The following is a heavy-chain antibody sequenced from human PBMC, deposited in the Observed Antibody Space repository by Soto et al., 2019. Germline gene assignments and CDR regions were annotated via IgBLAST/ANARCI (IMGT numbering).Heavy chain of an antibody. Sequence: ASVKVSCKASGYTFTSYAMHWVRQAPGQRLEWMGWIDAGNGNTKYSQKFQGRVIITRDTSASTAYMELSSLRSEDTAVYYCARAGKKYDFWSGYARDTPYYFDYWGQGTLVTVSS. CDR3: ARAGKKYDFWSGYARDTPYYFDY. V-gene: IGHV1-3*01. CDR1: GYTFTSYA. CDR2: IDAGNGNT. J-gene: IGHJ4*02. D-gene: IGHD3-3*01.